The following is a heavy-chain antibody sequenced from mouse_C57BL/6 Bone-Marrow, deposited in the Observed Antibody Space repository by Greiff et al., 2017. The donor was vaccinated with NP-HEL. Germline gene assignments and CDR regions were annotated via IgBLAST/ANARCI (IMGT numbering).Heavy chain of an antibody. D-gene: IGHD1-1*01. J-gene: IGHJ2*01. CDR1: GYSFTGYY. Sequence: VQLQQSGPELVKPGASVKISCKASGYSFTGYYMHWVKQSHGKSLEWIGYINPNNGGTSYNQKFKGKATLTVNKSSSTAYMELRSLTSEDSAVYYCARVYYGSSYFDYWGQGTTLTVSS. V-gene: IGHV1-22*01. CDR3: ARVYYGSSYFDY. CDR2: INPNNGGT.